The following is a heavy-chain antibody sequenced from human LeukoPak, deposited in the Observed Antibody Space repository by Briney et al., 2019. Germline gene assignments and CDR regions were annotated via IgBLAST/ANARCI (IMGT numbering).Heavy chain of an antibody. CDR2: VYYSGST. Sequence: PSETLSLTCTVSGGSISSSGYYWGWIRQPPGKGLEWIGSVYYSGSTYYNPSLQSRVTISVDTSKNQFSLKLSSVTAADTAVYYCARHGSGSLVRGGAYFDYWGQGTLVTVSS. J-gene: IGHJ4*02. CDR3: ARHGSGSLVRGGAYFDY. CDR1: GGSISSSGYY. D-gene: IGHD3-10*01. V-gene: IGHV4-39*01.